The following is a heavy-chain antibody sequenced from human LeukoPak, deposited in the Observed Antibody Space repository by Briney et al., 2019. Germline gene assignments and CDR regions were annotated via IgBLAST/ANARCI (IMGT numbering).Heavy chain of an antibody. CDR1: GDSISSYY. Sequence: SETLSLTCTVSGDSISSYYWSWIRQPAGKGLEWIGRIFPSGSTNYNPSLKSRVTMSIDTSKNQFSLKLSSVTAADTAVYYCARTSTSSWSYGMDVWGQGTTVTVSS. V-gene: IGHV4-4*07. CDR3: ARTSTSSWSYGMDV. D-gene: IGHD6-13*01. J-gene: IGHJ6*02. CDR2: IFPSGST.